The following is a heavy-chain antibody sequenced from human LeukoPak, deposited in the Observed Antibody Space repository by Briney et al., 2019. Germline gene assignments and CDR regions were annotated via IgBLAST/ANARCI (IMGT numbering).Heavy chain of an antibody. J-gene: IGHJ3*02. CDR3: ARDQAGNSGRDDAFDI. V-gene: IGHV3-48*02. Sequence: GGSLRLSCAASGFTFSSYSMNWVRQAPGKGLEWVSYISSSSSTIYYADSVKGRFTISRDNAKNSLYLQMNSLRDEDTAVYYCARDQAGNSGRDDAFDIWGQGTMVSVSS. CDR2: ISSSSSTI. D-gene: IGHD4-23*01. CDR1: GFTFSSYS.